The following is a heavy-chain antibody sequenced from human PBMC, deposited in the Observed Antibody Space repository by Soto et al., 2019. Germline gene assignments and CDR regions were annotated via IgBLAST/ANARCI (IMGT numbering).Heavy chain of an antibody. CDR2: ISSSGSTI. Sequence: PGGSLRLSCAASGFTFSDYYMSWIRQAPGKGLEWVSYISSSGSTIYYADSVKGRFTISRDNAKNSLYLQMNSLRAEDTAVYYCASLYCSVGSCYPYYYYMDVWGKGTTVTVSS. V-gene: IGHV3-11*01. CDR1: GFTFSDYY. CDR3: ASLYCSVGSCYPYYYYMDV. D-gene: IGHD2-15*01. J-gene: IGHJ6*03.